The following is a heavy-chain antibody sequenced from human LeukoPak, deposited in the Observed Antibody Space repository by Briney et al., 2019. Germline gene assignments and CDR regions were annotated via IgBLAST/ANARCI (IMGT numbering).Heavy chain of an antibody. CDR1: GYTFTSYG. J-gene: IGHJ4*02. Sequence: ASVKVSCKASGYTFTSYGISWVRQAPGQGLEWMGWINPNSDGTNYAQKFQGRVTMTRDTSISTAYMELSRLRSDDTAVYYCARDGSGLEYWGQGTLVTVSS. CDR2: INPNSDGT. V-gene: IGHV1-2*02. D-gene: IGHD3-10*01. CDR3: ARDGSGLEY.